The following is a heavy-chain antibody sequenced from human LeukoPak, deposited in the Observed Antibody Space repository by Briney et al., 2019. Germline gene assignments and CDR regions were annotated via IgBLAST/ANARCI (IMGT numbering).Heavy chain of an antibody. Sequence: GGSLRLSCAASGFTFRNYVIHWVRQAPGKGLEWVAVTSSDLNVKLYADSVKGRFTISRDNSRNTLYLQMNSLRVEDTAVYYCAKLVRPPYYFDYWGQGTLVTVSS. D-gene: IGHD6-13*01. J-gene: IGHJ4*02. CDR1: GFTFRNYV. V-gene: IGHV3-30*18. CDR3: AKLVRPPYYFDY. CDR2: TSSDLNVK.